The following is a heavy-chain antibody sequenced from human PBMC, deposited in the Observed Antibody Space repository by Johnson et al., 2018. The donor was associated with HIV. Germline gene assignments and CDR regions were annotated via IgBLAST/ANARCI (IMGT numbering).Heavy chain of an antibody. CDR2: ISYDGSNK. Sequence: QEQLVESGGGVVQPGRSLRLSCAVSGFTFSSYAMHWVRQAPGKGLEWVAVISYDGSNKYYADSVKGRFTISRDNSKNTLYLQMNSLRVKDTAVYYCARDHGQLWLLPAFDIWGQGTMVTVSS. D-gene: IGHD5-18*01. J-gene: IGHJ3*02. CDR1: GFTFSSYA. CDR3: ARDHGQLWLLPAFDI. V-gene: IGHV3-30*04.